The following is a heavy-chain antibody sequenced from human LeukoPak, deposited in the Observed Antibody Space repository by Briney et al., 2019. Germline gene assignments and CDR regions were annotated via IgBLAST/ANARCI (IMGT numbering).Heavy chain of an antibody. CDR1: GFTFSNYW. D-gene: IGHD3-10*01. J-gene: IGHJ4*02. CDR3: AKDKTVLLSVHGGDYFDY. Sequence: PGGSLRLSCAASGFTFSNYWMSWVRQAPGKGLEWVANIKFDGSDKFYVDSVKGRFTISRDNAKNSLYLQMNSLRAEDTALYYCAKDKTVLLSVHGGDYFDYWGQGTLVTVSS. V-gene: IGHV3-7*03. CDR2: IKFDGSDK.